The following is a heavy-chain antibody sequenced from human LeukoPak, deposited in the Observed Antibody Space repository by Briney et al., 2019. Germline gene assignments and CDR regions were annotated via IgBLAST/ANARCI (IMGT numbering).Heavy chain of an antibody. CDR2: ISGSGDST. CDR3: ALYCSGGSCYSMGGAFDI. Sequence: GGSLRLSCAASGFTFSTYAMSWVRQAPGKGLEWVSAISGSGDSTYYVDSVKGRFTISRDNSKNTLYLQMNSLRAEDTAVYYCALYCSGGSCYSMGGAFDIWGQGTMVTVSS. D-gene: IGHD2-15*01. V-gene: IGHV3-23*01. J-gene: IGHJ3*02. CDR1: GFTFSTYA.